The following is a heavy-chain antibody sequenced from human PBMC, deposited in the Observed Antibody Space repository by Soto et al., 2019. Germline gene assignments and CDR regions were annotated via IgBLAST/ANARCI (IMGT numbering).Heavy chain of an antibody. V-gene: IGHV3-23*01. D-gene: IGHD4-17*01. Sequence: PGGSLRLSCAASGFIFKNYAMSWVRQAPGEGLKWVSSISKNGGITYYADSVKGRFTISRDNSKNTLYLQMNSLRAEDTAVYYCAREGMTTASAYYYYYGMDVWGQGTTVTVSS. J-gene: IGHJ6*02. CDR1: GFIFKNYA. CDR2: ISKNGGIT. CDR3: AREGMTTASAYYYYYGMDV.